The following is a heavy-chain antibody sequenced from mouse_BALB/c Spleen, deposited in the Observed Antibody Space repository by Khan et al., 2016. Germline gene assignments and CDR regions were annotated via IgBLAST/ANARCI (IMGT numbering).Heavy chain of an antibody. CDR1: GYSITSGYY. CDR2: ISYDGSN. J-gene: IGHJ2*01. V-gene: IGHV3-6*02. CDR3: ARGHREYYFDY. Sequence: EVQLQESGPGLVKSSQSLSLTCSVTGYSITSGYYWNWIRQFPGNKLEWMGYISYDGSNNYNPSLKTRISITRDTSKNQFFLKLNSVTTEDTATYYCARGHREYYFDYWGQGTTLTVSS. D-gene: IGHD2-14*01.